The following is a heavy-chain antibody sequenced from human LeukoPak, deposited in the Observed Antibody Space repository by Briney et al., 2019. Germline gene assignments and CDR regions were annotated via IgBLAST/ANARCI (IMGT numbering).Heavy chain of an antibody. CDR2: SSYVESHT. D-gene: IGHD6-13*01. V-gene: IGHV3-30*18. CDR1: RLTFRSYD. CDR3: AKDGQLGGSSWVTLYSDY. J-gene: IGHJ4*02. Sequence: GGSLRLSCAASRLTFRSYDMHWVRQAPGKGLEWLAVSSYVESHTYYTDSVKGRFTISRDNSKNTLYLQMNSLRREDTAVYYCAKDGQLGGSSWVTLYSDYWGQGTLVTVSS.